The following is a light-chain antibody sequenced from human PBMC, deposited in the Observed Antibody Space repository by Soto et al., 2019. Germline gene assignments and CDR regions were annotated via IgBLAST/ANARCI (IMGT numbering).Light chain of an antibody. V-gene: IGKV3-20*01. Sequence: EIVLTQSPGTLSLSPGEGATLSCRASQSFSCNYLAWYQQKPGQAPRLLIHGASNRATGIPDRFSGSGSGTDFTLTIGRLEPEDFAVYYCQQYLVTPWTFGQGTKVDIK. CDR2: GAS. CDR1: QSFSCNY. J-gene: IGKJ1*01. CDR3: QQYLVTPWT.